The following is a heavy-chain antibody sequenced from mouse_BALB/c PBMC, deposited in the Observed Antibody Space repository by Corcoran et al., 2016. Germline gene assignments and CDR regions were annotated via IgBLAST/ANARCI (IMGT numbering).Heavy chain of an antibody. CDR2: IHPNYDST. D-gene: IGHD1-3*01. CDR1: GYTFTDYN. Sequence: EVQLQQLGAGLVKPGASGKISGKASGYTFTDYNMDWVKQSHGKRLEWIGDIHPNYDSTSYNQKFTGKTTFTVDKSSSTAYMELRSLTSEDTAVYYCARWSGTLYYWGQGTTLTVSA. CDR3: ARWSGTLYY. V-gene: IGHV1-18*01. J-gene: IGHJ2*01.